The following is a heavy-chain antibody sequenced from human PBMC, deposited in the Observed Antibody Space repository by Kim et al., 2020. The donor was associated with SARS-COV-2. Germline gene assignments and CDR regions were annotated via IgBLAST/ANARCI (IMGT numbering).Heavy chain of an antibody. J-gene: IGHJ6*02. CDR3: ARGGYCSITSCYFYFYALDV. CDR2: IGGSSNNI. D-gene: IGHD2-2*01. Sequence: GGSLRLSCAASGFSFDTHGMNWVRQAPGKGLEWVSSIGGSSNNIYYADSVKGRFTISRDNAKNSLFLQMNSLRAEDTAVYYCARGGYCSITSCYFYFYALDVWGQGTPVTVSS. V-gene: IGHV3-21*01. CDR1: GFSFDTHG.